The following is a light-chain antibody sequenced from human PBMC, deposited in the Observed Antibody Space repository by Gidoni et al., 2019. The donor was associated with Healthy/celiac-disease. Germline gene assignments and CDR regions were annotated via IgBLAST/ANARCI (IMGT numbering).Light chain of an antibody. Sequence: IQLTPSPSSLSASVGDRVTITCQASPDISNYLNWYQQKTGKAPKLLIYDASNLETGVPSRFSGSGSGTDFTFTISSLQPEDIATYYCQQYDNLPPMYTFGQXTKLEIK. CDR1: PDISNY. J-gene: IGKJ2*01. V-gene: IGKV1-33*01. CDR2: DAS. CDR3: QQYDNLPPMYT.